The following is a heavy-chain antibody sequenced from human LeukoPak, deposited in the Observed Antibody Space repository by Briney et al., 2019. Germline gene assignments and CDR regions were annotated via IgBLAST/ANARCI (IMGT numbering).Heavy chain of an antibody. Sequence: SETLSLTCAVYGGSFSGYYWSWIRQPPGKGLEWIGEINHSGSTNYNPSLKSRVTISVDTSKNQFSLKLSSVTAADTAVYYCARRYSPYYYYYGMDVWGQGTTVTVSS. CDR2: INHSGST. J-gene: IGHJ6*02. V-gene: IGHV4-34*01. D-gene: IGHD2-15*01. CDR1: GGSFSGYY. CDR3: ARRYSPYYYYYGMDV.